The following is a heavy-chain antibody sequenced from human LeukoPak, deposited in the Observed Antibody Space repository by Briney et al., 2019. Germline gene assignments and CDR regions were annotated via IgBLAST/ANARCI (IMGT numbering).Heavy chain of an antibody. Sequence: GGSLRLSCAASGFTFSDYNMNWVRQAPGKGLEWVSYITNGGSTIHHADSVKGRFIISRDNAKKTLYLQMNSLRAEDTAVYYCVRSIGLTGGGVDVWGQGTTVTVSS. J-gene: IGHJ6*02. D-gene: IGHD3-9*01. CDR3: VRSIGLTGGGVDV. CDR2: ITNGGSTI. CDR1: GFTFSDYN. V-gene: IGHV3-11*01.